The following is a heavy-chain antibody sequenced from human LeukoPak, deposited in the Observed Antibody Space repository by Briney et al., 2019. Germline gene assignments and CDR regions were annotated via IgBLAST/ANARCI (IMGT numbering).Heavy chain of an antibody. V-gene: IGHV3-21*04. CDR3: ARRHVTTVTPFDY. CDR1: GFTFSSYS. Sequence: TGGSLRLSCAASGFTFSSYSMNWVRQAPGKGLEWVSSISSSSSYIYYADSVKGRFTISRDNAKNSLYLQMNSLRAEDTAMYYCARRHVTTVTPFDYWGQGTLVTVSS. D-gene: IGHD4-17*01. CDR2: ISSSSSYI. J-gene: IGHJ4*02.